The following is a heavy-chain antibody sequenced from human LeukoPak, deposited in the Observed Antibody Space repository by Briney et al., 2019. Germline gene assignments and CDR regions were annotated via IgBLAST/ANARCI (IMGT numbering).Heavy chain of an antibody. D-gene: IGHD3-10*01. CDR1: GYTFTSYG. CDR3: ARVVSPRGWFDP. V-gene: IGHV1-18*01. Sequence: ASVKVSCKASGYTFTSYGISWVRQAPGQGLEWMGWISAYNGNTDYAQKLQGRVTMTTDTSTSTAYMELRSLRSDDTAVYYCARVVSPRGWFDPWGQGTLVTVSS. J-gene: IGHJ5*02. CDR2: ISAYNGNT.